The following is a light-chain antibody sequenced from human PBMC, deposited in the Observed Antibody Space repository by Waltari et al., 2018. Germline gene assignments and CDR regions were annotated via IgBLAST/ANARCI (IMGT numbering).Light chain of an antibody. CDR1: QSLSST. Sequence: EIVMTQSPATLSVSPGESATLSCRASQSLSSTFAWYQQKPGQPPRLLIYSTATRATGIPAGFSGSGSVTEFTLTISSLQSEDFAIYYCQQYNYWPWTFGQGTRVEIK. V-gene: IGKV3D-15*01. CDR3: QQYNYWPWT. J-gene: IGKJ1*01. CDR2: STA.